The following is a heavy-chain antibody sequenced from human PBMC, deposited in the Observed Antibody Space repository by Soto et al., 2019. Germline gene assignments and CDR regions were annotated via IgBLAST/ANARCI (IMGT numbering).Heavy chain of an antibody. D-gene: IGHD6-13*01. J-gene: IGHJ4*02. CDR1: GFTFSSYS. V-gene: IGHV3-21*01. Sequence: PGGSLRLSCAASGFTFSSYSMNWVRQAPGKGLKWVSSISSSSSYIYYADSVKGRFTISRDNAKNSLYLQMNSLRAEDTAVYYCARDMLAAAAKGYWGQGTLVTVSS. CDR2: ISSSSSYI. CDR3: ARDMLAAAAKGY.